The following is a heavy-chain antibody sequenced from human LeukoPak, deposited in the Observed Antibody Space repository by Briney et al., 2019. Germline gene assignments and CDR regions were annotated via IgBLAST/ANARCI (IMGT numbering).Heavy chain of an antibody. D-gene: IGHD6-13*01. CDR3: AKELSIAAAGTEA. CDR2: MNPNSGNT. Sequence: GASVKVSCKASGYTFTTYDINWVRQATGQGLEWMGWMNPNSGNTGYAQKFQGRVTITRNTSISTAYMEMRSLRSEDTAVYYCAKELSIAAAGTEAWGQGTLVTVSS. CDR1: GYTFTTYD. J-gene: IGHJ5*02. V-gene: IGHV1-8*01.